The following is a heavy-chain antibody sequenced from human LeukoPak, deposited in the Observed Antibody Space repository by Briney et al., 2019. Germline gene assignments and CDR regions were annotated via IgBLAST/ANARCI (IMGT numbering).Heavy chain of an antibody. CDR3: ARGCGGDCYSDDAFDI. CDR2: IYTSGST. V-gene: IGHV4-4*07. CDR1: GGSISSYY. J-gene: IGHJ3*02. Sequence: SETLSLTCTVSGGSISSYYWNWIRQPAGKGLEWIGRIYTSGSTNYNPSLKSRVTMSVDTSKNQFSLKLSSVTAADTAVYYCARGCGGDCYSDDAFDIWGQGTMVTVSS. D-gene: IGHD2-21*02.